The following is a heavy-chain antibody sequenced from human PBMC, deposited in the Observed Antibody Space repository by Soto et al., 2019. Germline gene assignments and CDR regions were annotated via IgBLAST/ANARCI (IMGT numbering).Heavy chain of an antibody. CDR1: GITFRNYG. Sequence: QVQLVESGGGVVQPGTSLRLSCEVSGITFRNYGMHWVRQAPGKGLEWVAIIWYGGSNRYYADSVKGRFTISRDNSKNTLYLQMDSLRAEDTAVYYCARDWERYFDYWGQGTLVTVSS. CDR3: ARDWERYFDY. J-gene: IGHJ4*02. D-gene: IGHD1-26*01. CDR2: IWYGGSNR. V-gene: IGHV3-33*01.